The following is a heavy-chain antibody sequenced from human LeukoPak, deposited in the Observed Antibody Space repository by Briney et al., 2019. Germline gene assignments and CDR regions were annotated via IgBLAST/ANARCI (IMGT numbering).Heavy chain of an antibody. CDR1: GYTVTGYY. CDR2: NNPKRGGK. D-gene: IGHD5-12*01. Sequence: GASVKLSCKASGYTVTGYYMHWVRQAPAPGHGLMGWNNPKRGGKNYAQKFQGRVTMTRDTYIRTAHMALSRLRSDDAAVYYCGGSLYSGYDLGYWGQGTLVTVSS. CDR3: GGSLYSGYDLGY. J-gene: IGHJ4*02. V-gene: IGHV1-2*02.